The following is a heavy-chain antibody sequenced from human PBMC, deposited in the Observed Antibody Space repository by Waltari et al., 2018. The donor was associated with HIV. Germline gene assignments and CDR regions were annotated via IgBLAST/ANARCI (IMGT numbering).Heavy chain of an antibody. CDR3: ARDHYYGDSGYYGMDV. CDR2: IYTSGST. V-gene: IGHV4-61*02. CDR1: GGSISSGSYS. Sequence: QVQLQESGPGLVKPSQTLSLTCTVSGGSISSGSYSWSWIRQPAGKGLEWIGRIYTSGSTNYNPSLKSRVTISVDTSKNQFSLKLSSVTAADTAVYYCARDHYYGDSGYYGMDVWGQGTTVTVSS. D-gene: IGHD4-17*01. J-gene: IGHJ6*02.